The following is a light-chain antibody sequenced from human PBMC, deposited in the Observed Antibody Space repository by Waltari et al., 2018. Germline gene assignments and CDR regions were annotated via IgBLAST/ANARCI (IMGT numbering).Light chain of an antibody. CDR2: GAT. CDR1: QSVRSY. V-gene: IGKV3-15*01. J-gene: IGKJ5*01. CDR3: QQYNNWPPE. Sequence: EIVMTQSPATLSVSPGESVTLSCLASQSVRSYVAWYQQQPGLAPRLLAYGATTRATGIPAKFSGSGSGTEFTLTISSLESEDSAVYFCQQYNNWPPEFGQGTRLEIQ.